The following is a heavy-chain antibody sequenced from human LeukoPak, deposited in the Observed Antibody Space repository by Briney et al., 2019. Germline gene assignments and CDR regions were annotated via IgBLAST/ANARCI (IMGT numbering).Heavy chain of an antibody. CDR3: ARDLVSLRGYSYGFDY. CDR2: IIPIFGTA. Sequence: SVKVSCKASGGTFSSYAISWVRQAPGQGLEWMGGIIPIFGTANYAQKFQGRVTITADESTSTAYMELRSLRSDDTAVYYCARDLVSLRGYSYGFDYWGQGTLVTVSS. V-gene: IGHV1-69*01. CDR1: GGTFSSYA. D-gene: IGHD5-18*01. J-gene: IGHJ4*02.